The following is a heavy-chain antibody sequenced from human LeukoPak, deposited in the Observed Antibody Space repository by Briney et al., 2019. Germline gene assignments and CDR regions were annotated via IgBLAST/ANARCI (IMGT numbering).Heavy chain of an antibody. D-gene: IGHD2-2*01. V-gene: IGHV3-21*01. CDR3: ARSSSTSSFDY. CDR1: GFTFSSYS. J-gene: IGHJ4*02. Sequence: GGSLRLSCAASGFTFSSYSMNWVRQAPGKGLEWVSSISYIYYADSFQGRFTISRDNAKNSLYLQMDSLRAEDTAVYYCARSSSTSSFDYWGQGTLVTVSS. CDR2: ISYI.